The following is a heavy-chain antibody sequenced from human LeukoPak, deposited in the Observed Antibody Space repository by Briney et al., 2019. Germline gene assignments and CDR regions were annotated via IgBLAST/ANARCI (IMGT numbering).Heavy chain of an antibody. CDR1: GYTFSSSG. Sequence: GASVKVSYKASGYTFSSSGISWVRQAPGEGLEWMGWISAYNGGTNYAQKFRGRVTMTTDTSTNTGYMELRSLRSDDTAVYFCARDQLRYYGSNNYYSDMDFWGQGTTVTVSS. D-gene: IGHD3-10*01. CDR2: ISAYNGGT. V-gene: IGHV1-18*01. J-gene: IGHJ6*02. CDR3: ARDQLRYYGSNNYYSDMDF.